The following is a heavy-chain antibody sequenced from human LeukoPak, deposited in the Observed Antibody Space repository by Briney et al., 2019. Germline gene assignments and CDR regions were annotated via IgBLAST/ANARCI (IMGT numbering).Heavy chain of an antibody. J-gene: IGHJ4*02. D-gene: IGHD3-10*01. CDR3: ARDVFGLDY. V-gene: IGHV1-69*04. CDR2: IIPILGIA. Sequence: SVKVSCKASGGTFSSYAISWVRQAPGQGLEWMGRIIPILGIANYAQKFQGRVTMTRDTSTSTAYMELSSLKSEDTAVYYCARDVFGLDYWGQGTLVTVSS. CDR1: GGTFSSYA.